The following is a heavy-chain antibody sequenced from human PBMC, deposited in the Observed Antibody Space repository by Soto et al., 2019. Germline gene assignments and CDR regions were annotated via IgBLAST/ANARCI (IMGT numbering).Heavy chain of an antibody. CDR2: IHYSGTT. CDR1: GGSISSGGYY. CDR3: ARLGGYYQAFDS. V-gene: IGHV4-61*08. J-gene: IGHJ4*01. Sequence: SETLSLTCTVSGGSISSGGYYWSWIRQPPGQGLEWVGHIHYSGTTTYNPSLRSRVDISIDASKSQFSLNLRSVTAADTAVYYCARLGGYYQAFDSWGHGALVTVSS. D-gene: IGHD3-22*01.